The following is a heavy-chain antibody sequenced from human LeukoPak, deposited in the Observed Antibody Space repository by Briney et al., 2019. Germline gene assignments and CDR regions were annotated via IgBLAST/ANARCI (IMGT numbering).Heavy chain of an antibody. CDR3: ARGYGGDCSSTSCYPDY. CDR1: GFTFSSYA. D-gene: IGHD2-2*01. Sequence: PGRSLRLSCAASGFTFSSYALHWVRQAPGKGLEWVAVISYDGSNKYYADSVKGRFTISRDNSKNTLYLQMNSLRAEDTAVYYCARGYGGDCSSTSCYPDYWGQGTLVTVSS. J-gene: IGHJ4*02. V-gene: IGHV3-30-3*01. CDR2: ISYDGSNK.